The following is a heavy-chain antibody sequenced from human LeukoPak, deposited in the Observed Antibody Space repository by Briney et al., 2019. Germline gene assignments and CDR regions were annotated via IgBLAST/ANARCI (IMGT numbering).Heavy chain of an antibody. CDR1: GVSISNYY. J-gene: IGHJ4*02. V-gene: IGHV4-59*01. CDR2: IYYSGST. Sequence: SETLSLTCTVSGVSISNYYWSWIRQSPGKGLEWIGYIYYSGSTNYNPSLKSRVTISVDTSKNQFSLKLSSVTAADTAVYYCARIAVAEDYYFDYWGQGTLVTVSS. D-gene: IGHD6-19*01. CDR3: ARIAVAEDYYFDY.